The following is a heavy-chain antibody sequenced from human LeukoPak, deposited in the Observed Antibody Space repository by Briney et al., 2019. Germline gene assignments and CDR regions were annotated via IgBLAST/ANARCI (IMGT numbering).Heavy chain of an antibody. CDR2: IRYDGSNK. Sequence: GGSLRLSCAASGFTFSSYGMHWVRQAPGKGLEWVAFIRYDGSNKYYADSVKGRFTISRDNSKNTLYLQMNSLRAEDTAVYYCAKDTPAMVRGVIGDYNWFDPWGQGTLVTVSS. J-gene: IGHJ5*02. CDR3: AKDTPAMVRGVIGDYNWFDP. D-gene: IGHD3-10*01. V-gene: IGHV3-30*02. CDR1: GFTFSSYG.